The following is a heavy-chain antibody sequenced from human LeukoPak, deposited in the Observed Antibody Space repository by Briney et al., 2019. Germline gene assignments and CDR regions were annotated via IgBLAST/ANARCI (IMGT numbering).Heavy chain of an antibody. D-gene: IGHD1-26*01. CDR2: ILYDGSNK. CDR1: GFTFSSYA. V-gene: IGHV3-30-3*01. CDR3: AKDLLGGDSGSYYEVGELGMDV. J-gene: IGHJ6*02. Sequence: PGGSLRLSCAASGFTFSSYAMHWVRQAPGKGLEWVAVILYDGSNKYYADSVKGRFTISRDKSKNTLYLQMNSLRAEDTAVYYCAKDLLGGDSGSYYEVGELGMDVWGQGTTVTVSS.